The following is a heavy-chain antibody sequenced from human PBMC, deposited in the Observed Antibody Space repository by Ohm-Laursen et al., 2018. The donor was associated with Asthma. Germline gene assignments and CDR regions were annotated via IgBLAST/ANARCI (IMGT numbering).Heavy chain of an antibody. Sequence: SLRLSCAASGLNFNSSTMHWVRQAPGKGLEWVAVMSYDGSNKYHADSVKGRFTISRDNSKNTLFLQMNSLRPEDTAVYYCAKDTATVSSSSSDYWGQGTLVTVSS. CDR3: AKDTATVSSSSSDY. CDR2: MSYDGSNK. V-gene: IGHV3-30-3*01. CDR1: GLNFNSST. D-gene: IGHD6-6*01. J-gene: IGHJ4*02.